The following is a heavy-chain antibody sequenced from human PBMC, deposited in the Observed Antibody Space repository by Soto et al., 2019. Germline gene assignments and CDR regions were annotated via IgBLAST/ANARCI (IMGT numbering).Heavy chain of an antibody. CDR1: GFTVSSNY. Sequence: GGSLRLSCAASGFTVSSNYMSWVRQAPGKGLEWVSVIYSGGSTYYADSVQGRFTISRDNSKNTLYLQMNGLRAEDTAVYYCARETSTADPYYYGMDVWGQGTTVTVSS. V-gene: IGHV3-53*01. D-gene: IGHD5-18*01. CDR2: IYSGGST. J-gene: IGHJ6*02. CDR3: ARETSTADPYYYGMDV.